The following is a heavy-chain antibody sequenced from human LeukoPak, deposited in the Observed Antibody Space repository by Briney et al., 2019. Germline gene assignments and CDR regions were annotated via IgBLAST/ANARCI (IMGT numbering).Heavy chain of an antibody. Sequence: GGSLRLSCAASGFSLDDYAMHWVRQAPGQGLEWVSSISWDGRNMAYAASLKGRFTISRDNAENSLYLQMYSLKIDDTSFYYCIKDMGFDLLKDAFDLWGQGMLVTVSS. J-gene: IGHJ3*01. CDR2: ISWDGRNM. D-gene: IGHD1-26*01. V-gene: IGHV3-9*01. CDR1: GFSLDDYA. CDR3: IKDMGFDLLKDAFDL.